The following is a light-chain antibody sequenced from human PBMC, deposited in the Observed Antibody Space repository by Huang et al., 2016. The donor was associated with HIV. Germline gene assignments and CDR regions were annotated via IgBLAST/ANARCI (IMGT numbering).Light chain of an antibody. CDR2: GAS. V-gene: IGKV1-12*01. Sequence: DIQMTQAPSSVSASVGDRVTITCRASQGVNSWLAWYQQKPGKAPKLLIYGASSLQSGVPSRFSGSGSGTDFTLIINHLQPEDFATYYCQQTQTSPYTFGQGTNVEI. CDR3: QQTQTSPYT. CDR1: QGVNSW. J-gene: IGKJ2*01.